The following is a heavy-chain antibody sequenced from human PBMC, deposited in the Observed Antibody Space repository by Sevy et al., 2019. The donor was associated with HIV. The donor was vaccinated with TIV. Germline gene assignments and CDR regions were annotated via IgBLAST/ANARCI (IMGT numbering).Heavy chain of an antibody. CDR1: GFTLKYYW. J-gene: IGHJ3*01. D-gene: IGHD5-12*01. CDR3: ARDSEMATTDALDV. V-gene: IGHV3-7*01. Sequence: GGSLRLSCAASGFTLKYYWMSWVRQAPGKGLEWVANIKQDGSEKYYVYSVKGRFTISRDNAKNSLYLQMNSLGAVDTAVYYCARDSEMATTDALDVWGQGSTVTVSS. CDR2: IKQDGSEK.